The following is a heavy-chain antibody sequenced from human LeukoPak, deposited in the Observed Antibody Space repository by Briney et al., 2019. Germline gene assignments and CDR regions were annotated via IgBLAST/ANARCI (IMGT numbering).Heavy chain of an antibody. CDR2: IKEDGTET. Sequence: PGGSLRLSFAASGFIFSSYWMSWVRQAPGKGLEWVASIKEDGTETYFVDSVKGRFTISRDNAKNSLYLQMNSLRAEDTAVYYCAKSTANWFDYWGQGTLVTVSS. D-gene: IGHD7-27*01. CDR3: AKSTANWFDY. CDR1: GFIFSSYW. J-gene: IGHJ4*02. V-gene: IGHV3-7*03.